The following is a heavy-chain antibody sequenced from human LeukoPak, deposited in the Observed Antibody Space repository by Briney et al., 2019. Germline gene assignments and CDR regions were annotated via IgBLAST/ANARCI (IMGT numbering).Heavy chain of an antibody. J-gene: IGHJ4*02. D-gene: IGHD3-10*01. CDR1: GYTFTSDG. V-gene: IGHV1-18*01. Sequence: ASVKVSCKASGYTFTSDGISWVRQAPGQGREWMGWISAYNGNTNYAQKLQGRVTMTPDTSTSTAYMELRSLRSDDTAVYYCARDTTSGILWFRESFDYWGQGTLVTVSS. CDR2: ISAYNGNT. CDR3: ARDTTSGILWFRESFDY.